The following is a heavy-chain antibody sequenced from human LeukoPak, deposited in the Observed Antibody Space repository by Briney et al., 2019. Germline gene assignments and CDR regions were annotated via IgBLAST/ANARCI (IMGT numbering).Heavy chain of an antibody. V-gene: IGHV3-48*03. CDR3: ARDRGYSYGYSYDFDY. D-gene: IGHD5-18*01. J-gene: IGHJ4*01. CDR1: GFTFSSYE. Sequence: GGSLRLSCAASGFTFSSYEMNWVRQAPGKGLEWVSYISSSGSTIYYADSVNGGSTITRENAKNSLYLQIDGLGADDTAGYCFARDRGYSYGYSYDFDYWGQGTLVTVSS. CDR2: ISSSGSTI.